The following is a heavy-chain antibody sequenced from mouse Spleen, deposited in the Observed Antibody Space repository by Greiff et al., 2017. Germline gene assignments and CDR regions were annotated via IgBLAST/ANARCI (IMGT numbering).Heavy chain of an antibody. CDR1: GYTFTDYE. CDR3: TMGNYYGSSYGY. D-gene: IGHD1-1*01. V-gene: IGHV1-15*01. Sequence: VKLVESGAELVRPGASVTLSCKASGYTFTDYEMHWVKQTPVHGLEWIGAIDPETGGTAYNQKFKGKATLTADKSSSTAYMELRSLTSEDSAVYYCTMGNYYGSSYGYWGQGTTLTVSS. J-gene: IGHJ2*01. CDR2: IDPETGGT.